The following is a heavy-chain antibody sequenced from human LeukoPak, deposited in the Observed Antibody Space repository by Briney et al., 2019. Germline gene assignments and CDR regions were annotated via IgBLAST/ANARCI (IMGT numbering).Heavy chain of an antibody. CDR2: IYYSGGN. Sequence: SETLSLTCTVSGGSISSSGYYWGWIRQPPGKGLEWIGSIYYSGGNYYNPSLNSRVTISVDTSKNQFSLRLSSVTAADTAVYYCARGPYYFDSWGPGTLITVSS. CDR3: ARGPYYFDS. V-gene: IGHV4-39*07. CDR1: GGSISSSGYY. J-gene: IGHJ4*02.